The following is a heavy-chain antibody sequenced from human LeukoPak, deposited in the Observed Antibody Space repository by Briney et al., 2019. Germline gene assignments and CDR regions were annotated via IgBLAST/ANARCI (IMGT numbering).Heavy chain of an antibody. CDR1: GYTFTSYG. Sequence: SVKVSCKASGYTFTSYGISWVRQAPGQGLEWMGGIIPIFGTANYAQKFQGRVTITTDESTSTAYMELSSLRSEDTAVYYCARAVAGAFDYWGQGTLVTVSS. J-gene: IGHJ4*02. D-gene: IGHD6-19*01. V-gene: IGHV1-69*05. CDR2: IIPIFGTA. CDR3: ARAVAGAFDY.